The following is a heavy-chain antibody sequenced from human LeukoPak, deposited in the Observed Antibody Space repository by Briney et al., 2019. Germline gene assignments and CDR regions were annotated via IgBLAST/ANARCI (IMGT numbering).Heavy chain of an antibody. CDR1: GYTFTSYG. CDR3: ARDKLWFRGGLRPRAFDI. CDR2: ISAYNGNT. V-gene: IGHV1-18*01. D-gene: IGHD4-17*01. J-gene: IGHJ3*02. Sequence: ASVKVSCKASGYTFTSYGISWVRQAPGQGLEWMGWISAYNGNTNYAQKLQGRVTMTTDTSTSTAYMELRSLRSDDTAVYYCARDKLWFRGGLRPRAFDIWGQGTMVTVSS.